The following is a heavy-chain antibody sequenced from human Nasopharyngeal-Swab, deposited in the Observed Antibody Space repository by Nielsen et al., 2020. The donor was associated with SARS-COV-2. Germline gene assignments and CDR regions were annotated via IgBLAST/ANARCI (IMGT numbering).Heavy chain of an antibody. CDR3: AKGFLDYYYYMDV. D-gene: IGHD3-10*01. CDR2: IWYDGTNT. Sequence: GESLKISCAASGFTFSSYWMHWVRQAPGKGLEWVTLIWYDGTNTYYADSVKGRFTISRDNSKNTVYLHMNSLRAEDTAIYYCAKGFLDYYYYMDVWGKGTTVTVSS. V-gene: IGHV3-33*06. CDR1: GFTFSSYW. J-gene: IGHJ6*03.